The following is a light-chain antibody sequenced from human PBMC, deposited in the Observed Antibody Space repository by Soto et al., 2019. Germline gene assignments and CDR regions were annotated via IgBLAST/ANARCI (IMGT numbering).Light chain of an antibody. J-gene: IGLJ1*01. V-gene: IGLV2-8*01. CDR1: KSEVGGYNY. Sequence: QSLLTPLSSASCSVGQLGTIPRPRNKSEVGGYNYVSWYQQHPDKAPKLMIYEVSERPSGVPDRFSGSKSGNTASLTVSGLQADDEADYCCSSYSGTNYRYVFRTGNKVTVL. CDR3: SSYSGTNYRYV. CDR2: EVS.